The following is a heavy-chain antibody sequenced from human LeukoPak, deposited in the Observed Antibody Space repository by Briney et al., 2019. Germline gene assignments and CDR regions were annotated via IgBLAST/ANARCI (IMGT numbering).Heavy chain of an antibody. V-gene: IGHV3-33*01. CDR3: ASSSIAARVDFDY. Sequence: PGGSLRLSCAASGFTFSSYGMHWVRQAPGKGLEWVAVIWYDGSNKYYADSVKGRFTISRDNSKNTLYLQMNSLRAEDTAVYYCASSSIAARVDFDYWGQGTLVTVSS. D-gene: IGHD6-6*01. CDR2: IWYDGSNK. J-gene: IGHJ4*02. CDR1: GFTFSSYG.